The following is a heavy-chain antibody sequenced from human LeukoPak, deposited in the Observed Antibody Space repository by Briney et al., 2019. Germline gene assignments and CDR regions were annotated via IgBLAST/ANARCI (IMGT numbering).Heavy chain of an antibody. D-gene: IGHD1-26*01. CDR1: GFTLSSYG. CDR2: ISYDGSNK. J-gene: IGHJ4*02. V-gene: IGHV3-30*18. CDR3: AKDFIVGATLNYFDY. Sequence: PGGSLRLSCAASGFTLSSYGMHWVRQAPGKGLEWVAVISYDGSNKYYADSVKGRFTISRDNSKNTLYLQMNSLRAEDTAVYYCAKDFIVGATLNYFDYWGQGTLVTVSS.